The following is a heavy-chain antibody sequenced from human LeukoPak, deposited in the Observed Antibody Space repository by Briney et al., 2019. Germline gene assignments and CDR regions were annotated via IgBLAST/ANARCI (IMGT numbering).Heavy chain of an antibody. CDR1: LVSASNTY. Sequence: PGGSLRLSCAPSLVSASNTYMSSVRQAPGKGLEWVSVIYSGDSGVSTYYADSVKCRFTKSRHNSKNTLYLQMSSLRAEDTAVYFCARSGARLRYYYAMDVWGQGTTVTV. CDR3: ARSGARLRYYYAMDV. J-gene: IGHJ6*02. D-gene: IGHD6-6*01. V-gene: IGHV3-53*04. CDR2: IYSGDSGVST.